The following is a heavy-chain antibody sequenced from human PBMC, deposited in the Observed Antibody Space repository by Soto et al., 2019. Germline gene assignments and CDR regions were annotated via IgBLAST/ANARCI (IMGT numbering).Heavy chain of an antibody. CDR3: ARHPGYYDVLTGYSTYYFDS. V-gene: IGHV4-34*01. D-gene: IGHD3-9*01. Sequence: SSETLSLTCAVYGGSFSGYYWTWIRQPPGTGLEWIGEINHSGSTNYNPSLKSRVTISVDTSKNQFSLRLSSVTAADTALYYCARHPGYYDVLTGYSTYYFDSWSQGTLVTVSS. CDR2: INHSGST. CDR1: GGSFSGYY. J-gene: IGHJ4*02.